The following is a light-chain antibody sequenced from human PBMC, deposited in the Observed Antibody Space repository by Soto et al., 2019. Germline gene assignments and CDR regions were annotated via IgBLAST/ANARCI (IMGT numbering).Light chain of an antibody. CDR3: CSYAGSYTHV. CDR1: SSDVGGYNF. J-gene: IGLJ1*01. CDR2: DVM. Sequence: QSALTQPRSVSGSPGQSVTISCTGTSSDVGGYNFVSWFQQHPGKAPKLIIYDVMKRPSGVPHHFSGSKSGNTASLTISGLQAEDEADYFCCSYAGSYTHVFGTGTKLTVL. V-gene: IGLV2-11*01.